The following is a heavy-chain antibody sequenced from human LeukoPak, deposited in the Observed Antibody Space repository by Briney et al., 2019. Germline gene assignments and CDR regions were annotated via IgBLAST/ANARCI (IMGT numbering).Heavy chain of an antibody. CDR1: GFTVSSNY. Sequence: GGSLRLSCAASGFTVSSNYMSWVRQAPGKGLEWVSVIYSGGSTYYADSVKGRFTISRDNSKNTLYLQMNSLRAEDTAVYYCAIGSYYNCYGMDVWGQGTTVTVSS. CDR3: AIGSYYNCYGMDV. D-gene: IGHD1-26*01. CDR2: IYSGGST. V-gene: IGHV3-53*01. J-gene: IGHJ6*02.